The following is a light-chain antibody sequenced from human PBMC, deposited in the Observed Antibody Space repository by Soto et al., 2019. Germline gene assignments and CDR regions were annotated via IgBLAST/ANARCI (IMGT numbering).Light chain of an antibody. J-gene: IGKJ1*01. V-gene: IGKV3-20*01. CDR1: QSVAANY. CDR3: QQYGSSST. Sequence: EVVLTQSPGTLSLSPGERATLSCRASQSVAANYLAWYQQKPGQAPRLLIYGASSRATGIPDRFSGSGSGTDFTLTISRLEPEDFAVYYCQQYGSSSTFGQGTKVDIK. CDR2: GAS.